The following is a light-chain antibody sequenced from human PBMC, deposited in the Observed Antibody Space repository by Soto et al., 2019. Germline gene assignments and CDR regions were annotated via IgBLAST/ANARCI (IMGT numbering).Light chain of an antibody. CDR2: GAS. CDR1: QSVGSNY. CDR3: QQYDSAPST. V-gene: IGKV3-20*01. Sequence: EIVLTQSPGTLSLSPGDRATLSCRASQSVGSNYLAWYQQKPGQAPRLLIYGASNRATGIPDTFSGSGSGTDFTLTISRLEPEDFAVYYCQQYDSAPSTFGGGTKVEIK. J-gene: IGKJ4*01.